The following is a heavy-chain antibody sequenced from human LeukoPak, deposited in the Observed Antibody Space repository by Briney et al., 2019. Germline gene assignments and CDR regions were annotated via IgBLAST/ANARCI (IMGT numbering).Heavy chain of an antibody. CDR3: ARGGNYDSSFAEYFQH. J-gene: IGHJ1*01. V-gene: IGHV4-59*01. CDR2: IYYSGGT. D-gene: IGHD3-22*01. CDR1: GGSISSYY. Sequence: SETLSLTCTASGGSISSYYWSWIRQPPGKGLEWIGYIYYSGGTNYNPSLKSRVTISVDTSKNQFSLKLSSVTAADTAVYYCARGGNYDSSFAEYFQHWGQGTLVTVSS.